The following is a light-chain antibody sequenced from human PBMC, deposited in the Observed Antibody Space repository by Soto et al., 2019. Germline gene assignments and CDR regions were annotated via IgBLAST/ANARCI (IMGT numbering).Light chain of an antibody. J-gene: IGKJ3*01. CDR2: AAS. CDR1: QGISSY. V-gene: IGKV1-9*01. CDR3: QQLNSYPF. Sequence: DIQLTQSPSFLSASVGDKGTITCRASQGISSYLAWYQQKPGKAPKLLIYAASTLQSGVPSRFSGSGSGTEFTLTISSLQPEDLATYYCQQLNSYPFFGPGTKVDIK.